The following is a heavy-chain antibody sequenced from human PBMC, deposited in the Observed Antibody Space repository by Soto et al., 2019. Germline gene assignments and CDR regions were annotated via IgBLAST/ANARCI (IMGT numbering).Heavy chain of an antibody. D-gene: IGHD5-12*01. CDR3: AKVDGNMSERGYYFDS. V-gene: IGHV3-23*01. J-gene: IGHJ4*02. CDR2: ISGTGART. CDR1: GFTFSNYA. Sequence: GGSLRLSCAASGFTFSNYAMGWVRQAPGKGLELVAAISGTGARTFYDDSVKGRFTISRDNARSTLYLHMNSLRAEDTSVYHCAKVDGNMSERGYYFDSWCQGTVVTVSS.